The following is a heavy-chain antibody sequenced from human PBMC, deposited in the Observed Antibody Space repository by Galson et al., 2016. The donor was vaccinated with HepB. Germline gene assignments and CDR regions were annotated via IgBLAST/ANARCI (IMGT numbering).Heavy chain of an antibody. J-gene: IGHJ4*02. CDR2: TYYRSKWYN. CDR3: ASWDHEFGYLGY. Sequence: CAISGDSVSSNSVAWNWIRQSPSRGLEWLGRTYYRSKWYNHYAVSVRGRITIDPDTSKNQFSLRLDSVTPEDTAVYYCASWDHEFGYLGYWGQGTLVTVSS. V-gene: IGHV6-1*01. D-gene: IGHD3-3*01. CDR1: GDSVSSNSVA.